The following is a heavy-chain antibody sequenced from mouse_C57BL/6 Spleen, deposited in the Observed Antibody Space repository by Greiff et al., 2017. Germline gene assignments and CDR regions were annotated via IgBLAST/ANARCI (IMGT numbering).Heavy chain of an antibody. D-gene: IGHD2-1*01. J-gene: IGHJ4*01. CDR1: GYSITSGYY. CDR2: ISYDGSN. CDR3: ATSFYYCNYVREMDY. V-gene: IGHV3-6*01. Sequence: EVQLVESGPGLVKPSQSLSLTCSVSGYSITSGYYWNWIRQFPGNKLEWMGYISYDGSNNYNPSLKNRNSITRDTSKNQFFLKLNSVTTEDTATYYCATSFYYCNYVREMDYWGQGTSVTVSS.